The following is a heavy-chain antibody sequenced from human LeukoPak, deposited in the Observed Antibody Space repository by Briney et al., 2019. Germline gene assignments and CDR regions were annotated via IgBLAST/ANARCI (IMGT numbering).Heavy chain of an antibody. CDR1: AFTLSSYG. CDR3: AKGLQKFDSSSSFDY. D-gene: IGHD6-6*01. J-gene: IGHJ4*02. V-gene: IGHV3-30*18. CDR2: ISYDGSNK. Sequence: PGGSLRLSCAASAFTLSSYGMYWVRQAPGKGLEWVAAISYDGSNKYYADPVKGRFTISRDNSKNTLYLQMNSLRAEDTAVYYCAKGLQKFDSSSSFDYWGQGTLVTVSS.